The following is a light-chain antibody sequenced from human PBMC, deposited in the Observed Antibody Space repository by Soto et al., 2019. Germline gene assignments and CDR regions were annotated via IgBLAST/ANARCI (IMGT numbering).Light chain of an antibody. Sequence: EIVMTQSPATLSVSPGEGATLACRTSQSVSSNLAWYQQKPGQAPRLLINGASARATGIPARFSGSGSGSEFTLTISSLQSEDFAVYFCQQYNNWPPPYTFGQGTKVDIK. CDR1: QSVSSN. V-gene: IGKV3-15*01. J-gene: IGKJ2*01. CDR3: QQYNNWPPPYT. CDR2: GAS.